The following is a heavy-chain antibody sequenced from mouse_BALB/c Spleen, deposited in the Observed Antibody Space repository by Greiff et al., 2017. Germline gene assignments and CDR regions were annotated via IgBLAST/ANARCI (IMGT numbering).Heavy chain of an antibody. V-gene: IGHV3-5*02. CDR2: IYYSGTI. CDR1: GISITTGNYR. J-gene: IGHJ3*01. Sequence: EVKVVESGPGLVKPSQTVSLTCTVTGISITTGNYRWSWIRQFPGNKLEWIGYIYYSGTITYNPSLTSRTTITRDTSKNQFFLEMNSLTAEDTATYYCARDDGYVAWFAYWGQGTLVTVSA. D-gene: IGHD2-3*01. CDR3: ARDDGYVAWFAY.